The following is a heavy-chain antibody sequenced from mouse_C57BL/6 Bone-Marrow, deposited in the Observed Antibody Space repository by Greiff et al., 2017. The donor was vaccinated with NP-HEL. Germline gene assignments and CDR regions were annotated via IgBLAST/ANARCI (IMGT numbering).Heavy chain of an antibody. CDR1: GFTFSDYY. D-gene: IGHD1-1*01. V-gene: IGHV5-12*01. CDR3: ARQDYNGGSYSAWLSY. J-gene: IGHJ3*01. CDR2: VSNGGGST. Sequence: EVKLVESGGGLVQPGGSLKLSCAASGFTFSDYYMYWVRQTPEKRLEWVAYVSNGGGSTYYPDTVKGRFTISRDNAKNTLYLQMSRLKSEDTAIYYCARQDYNGGSYSAWLSYWGQGTLVTVSA.